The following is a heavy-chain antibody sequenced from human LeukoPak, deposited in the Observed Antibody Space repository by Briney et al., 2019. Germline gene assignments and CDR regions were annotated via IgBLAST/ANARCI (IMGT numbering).Heavy chain of an antibody. Sequence: TGGSLRLSCAASGFTFSSYAMSWVRQAPGKGLEWVSAISGSGGSTYYADSVKGRFTISRDNSKNTLYLQMNSLRAEDTAVYYCAKSHYGSGSYYNRPGYWGQGTLVTVSS. J-gene: IGHJ4*02. CDR2: ISGSGGST. V-gene: IGHV3-23*01. D-gene: IGHD3-10*01. CDR3: AKSHYGSGSYYNRPGY. CDR1: GFTFSSYA.